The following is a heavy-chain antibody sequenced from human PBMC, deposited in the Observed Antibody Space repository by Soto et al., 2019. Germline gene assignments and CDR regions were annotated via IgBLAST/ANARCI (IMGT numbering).Heavy chain of an antibody. V-gene: IGHV4-59*01. D-gene: IGHD3-10*01. CDR1: GGSISSYY. J-gene: IGHJ5*02. Sequence: SETLSLTCTVSGGSISSYYWSWIRQPPGKGLEWIGYIYYSGSTNYNPSLKSRVTISVDTSKNQFSLKLSSVTAADTAVYYCARVATVRGVIIRGYNWFDPWGQGTLVTVSS. CDR2: IYYSGST. CDR3: ARVATVRGVIIRGYNWFDP.